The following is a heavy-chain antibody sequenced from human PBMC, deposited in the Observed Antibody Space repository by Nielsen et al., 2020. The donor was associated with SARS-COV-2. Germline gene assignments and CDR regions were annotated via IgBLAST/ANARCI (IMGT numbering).Heavy chain of an antibody. D-gene: IGHD3-3*01. CDR1: GFTFSSYA. CDR3: ARGGLYYDFWSGVDY. J-gene: IGHJ4*02. Sequence: GESLKISCAASGFTFSSYAMHWVRQAPGKGLEWVAVISYDGSNKYYADSVKGRFTISRDNSKNTLYLQMNSLRAEDTAVYYCARGGLYYDFWSGVDYWGQGTLVTVSS. CDR2: ISYDGSNK. V-gene: IGHV3-30*04.